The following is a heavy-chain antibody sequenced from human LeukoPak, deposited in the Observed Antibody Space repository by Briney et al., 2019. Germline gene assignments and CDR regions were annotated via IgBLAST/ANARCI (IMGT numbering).Heavy chain of an antibody. V-gene: IGHV1-69*13. D-gene: IGHD3-3*01. CDR3: ARGSSNHYDFRS. CDR2: IIPIFGIA. Sequence: SVKVSCKASGGTFSSYAISWVRQAPGQGLEWMGGIIPIFGIANYAQKFQGRVTITADESTSTAYMELSSLRSEDTAVYYCARGSSNHYDFRSWGQGTLVTVSS. CDR1: GGTFSSYA. J-gene: IGHJ5*02.